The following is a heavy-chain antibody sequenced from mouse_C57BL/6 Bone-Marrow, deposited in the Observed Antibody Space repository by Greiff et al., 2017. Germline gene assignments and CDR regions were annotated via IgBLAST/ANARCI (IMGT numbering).Heavy chain of an antibody. CDR2: INYDGSST. D-gene: IGHD3-3*01. Sequence: EVQLVESEGGLVQPGSSMKLSCTASGFTFSDYYMAWVRQVPEKGLEWVAKINYDGSSTYYLDSLKSRFIISRDNAKNILYLQMSSLKSEDTATYCCARDRAGTGYYFDYWGQGTTLTVSS. V-gene: IGHV5-16*01. J-gene: IGHJ2*01. CDR3: ARDRAGTGYYFDY. CDR1: GFTFSDYY.